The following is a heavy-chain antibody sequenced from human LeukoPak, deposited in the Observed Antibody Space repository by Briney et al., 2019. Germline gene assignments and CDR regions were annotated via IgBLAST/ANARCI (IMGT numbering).Heavy chain of an antibody. CDR1: GGSIRSYY. D-gene: IGHD3-10*02. J-gene: IGHJ4*02. CDR2: IYTTGST. Sequence: SETLSVTCTVSGGSIRSYYWNWIRQPAGKGLEWIGRIYTTGSTYYNPSLKSRVTMSVDTSKNQFSLKLRSLTAADTAVYYCARGRDGFMSDFDSWGQGTLVTVSS. CDR3: ARGRDGFMSDFDS. V-gene: IGHV4-4*07.